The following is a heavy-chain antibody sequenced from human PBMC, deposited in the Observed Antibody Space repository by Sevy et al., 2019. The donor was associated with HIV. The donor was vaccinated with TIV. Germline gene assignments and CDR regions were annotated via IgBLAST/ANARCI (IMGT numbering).Heavy chain of an antibody. J-gene: IGHJ4*02. Sequence: GGSLRLSCAGSGFTFSDYDMHWVRQAPGKGLEWVAVMSHDGNYKNYADSVKVRFTISRDNFENTLYLQMNSLRVEDTAIYFCARLFSCGGDCYYLDHWGQGALVTVSS. CDR1: GFTFSDYD. CDR2: MSHDGNYK. D-gene: IGHD2-21*02. V-gene: IGHV3-30*04. CDR3: ARLFSCGGDCYYLDH.